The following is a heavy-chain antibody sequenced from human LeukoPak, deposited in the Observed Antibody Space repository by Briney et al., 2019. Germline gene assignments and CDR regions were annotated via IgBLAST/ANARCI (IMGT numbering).Heavy chain of an antibody. CDR2: INPNSGGT. Sequence: ASVKVSCKASGYTFTGYYMHWVRQAPGQGLEWMGRINPNSGGTNYAQKFQGRVTMTRDTSISTAYIERSRLRSDDTAVYYCARTSYCSSTSCSWDYYYYYMDVWGKGTTVTVSS. V-gene: IGHV1-2*06. J-gene: IGHJ6*03. CDR1: GYTFTGYY. CDR3: ARTSYCSSTSCSWDYYYYYMDV. D-gene: IGHD2-2*01.